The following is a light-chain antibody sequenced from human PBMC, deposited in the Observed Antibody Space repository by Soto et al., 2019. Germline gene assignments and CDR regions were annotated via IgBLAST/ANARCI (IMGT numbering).Light chain of an antibody. V-gene: IGLV3-21*04. Sequence: SYELTQPPSVSVAPGQTARITCGGDNIGSKSVHWYQQKPGQAPVLVIYYDSDRPSGIPERFSGSNSGNTATLTISSVEAGDEAGYSCQVWDSRAEHPIFGGGTKVTVL. CDR3: QVWDSRAEHPI. CDR2: YDS. J-gene: IGLJ2*01. CDR1: NIGSKS.